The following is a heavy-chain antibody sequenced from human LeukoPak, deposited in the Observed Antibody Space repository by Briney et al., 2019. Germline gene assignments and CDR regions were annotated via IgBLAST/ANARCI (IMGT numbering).Heavy chain of an antibody. J-gene: IGHJ4*02. Sequence: TSETLSLTCTVSGASISSYYWNWIRQPAGKGLEWIGRIYTSGSTNYNPSLQSRVTMSLDTSRNQFSLKLSSVTAADTAVYYCARGREITRFLEWSRGVYFDYWGQGTLVTVSS. V-gene: IGHV4-4*07. CDR2: IYTSGST. D-gene: IGHD3-3*01. CDR3: ARGREITRFLEWSRGVYFDY. CDR1: GASISSYY.